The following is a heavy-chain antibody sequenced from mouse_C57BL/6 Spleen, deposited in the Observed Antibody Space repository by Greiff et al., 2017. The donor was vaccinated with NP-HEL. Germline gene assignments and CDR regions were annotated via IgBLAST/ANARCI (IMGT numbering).Heavy chain of an antibody. Sequence: VQLQQSGAELVRPGASVKLFCTASGFNIKDDYMHWVKQRPEQGLEWIGWIDPENGDTEYASKFQGKATITADTSSNTAYLQLSSLTSEDTAVYYCTIYYYGSSYEDYAMDYWGQGTPVTVSS. CDR1: GFNIKDDY. J-gene: IGHJ4*01. V-gene: IGHV14-4*01. CDR3: TIYYYGSSYEDYAMDY. D-gene: IGHD1-1*01. CDR2: IDPENGDT.